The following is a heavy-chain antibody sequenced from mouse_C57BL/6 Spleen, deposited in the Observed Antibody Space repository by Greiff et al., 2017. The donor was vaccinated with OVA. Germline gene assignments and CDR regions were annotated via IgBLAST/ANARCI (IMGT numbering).Heavy chain of an antibody. D-gene: IGHD2-1*01. CDR2: INPNYGTT. V-gene: IGHV1-39*01. CDR3: APYGNYETWFAY. CDR1: GYSFTDYN. Sequence: VQLKESGPELVKPGASVKISCKASGYSFTDYNMNWVKQSNGKSLEWIGVINPNYGTTSYNQKFKGKATLTVDQSSSTAYMQLNSLTSEDSAVYYCAPYGNYETWFAYWGQGTLVTVSA. J-gene: IGHJ3*01.